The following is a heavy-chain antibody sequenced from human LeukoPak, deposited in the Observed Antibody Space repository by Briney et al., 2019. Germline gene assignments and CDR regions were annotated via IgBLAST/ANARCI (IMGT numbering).Heavy chain of an antibody. CDR1: GYTFTSYG. Sequence: ASVKVSCKASGYTFTSYGISWVRQAPGQGLEWMGIINPSGGSTSYAQKFQGRVTMTEDTSTDTAYMELSSLRSEDTAVYYCATVRLYSGSYYPYWGQGTLVTVSS. CDR2: INPSGGST. V-gene: IGHV1-46*01. D-gene: IGHD1-26*01. J-gene: IGHJ4*02. CDR3: ATVRLYSGSYYPY.